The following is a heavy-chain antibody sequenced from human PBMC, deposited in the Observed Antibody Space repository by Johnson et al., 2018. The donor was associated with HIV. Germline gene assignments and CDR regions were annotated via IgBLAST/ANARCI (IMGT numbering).Heavy chain of an antibody. J-gene: IGHJ3*02. CDR1: GFTFSSYW. Sequence: VQLVESGGGLVQPGGSLRLSCAASGFTFSSYWMSWVRQAPGKGLEWVANIKQDGSEKYYVDSVKGRFTISRDNAKNSLYLQMNSLRAVDPAVYYCARLSALPIITMVQGDAFDIWGQGTMVTVSS. CDR2: IKQDGSEK. V-gene: IGHV3-7*04. CDR3: ARLSALPIITMVQGDAFDI. D-gene: IGHD3-10*01.